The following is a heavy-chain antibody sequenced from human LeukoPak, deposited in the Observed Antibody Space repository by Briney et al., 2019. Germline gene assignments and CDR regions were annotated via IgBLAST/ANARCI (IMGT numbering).Heavy chain of an antibody. V-gene: IGHV3-23*01. CDR1: GFTFSSYA. CDR2: ISGSGGST. D-gene: IGHD3-10*01. Sequence: GGSLRLSCAASGFTFSSYAMSWVRQAPGKGLGWVSAISGSGGSTYYADSVKGRFTISRDNSKNTLYLQMNSLRAEDTAVYYCAKLEHYYGSGSYLDYWGQGTLVTVSS. CDR3: AKLEHYYGSGSYLDY. J-gene: IGHJ4*02.